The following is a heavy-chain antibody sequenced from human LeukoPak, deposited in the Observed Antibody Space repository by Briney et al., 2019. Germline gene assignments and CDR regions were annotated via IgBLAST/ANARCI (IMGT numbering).Heavy chain of an antibody. J-gene: IGHJ4*02. CDR1: GFTFSSYA. CDR2: ISYDGSNK. V-gene: IGHV3-30-3*01. CDR3: ARAGDEDDFDY. Sequence: GGSLRLSCAASGFTFSSYAMHWVRQAPGKGLEWVAVISYDGSNKYYADSVKGRFTISRDNAKNSLYLQMNSLRAEDTAVYYCARAGDEDDFDYWGQGTLVTVSS.